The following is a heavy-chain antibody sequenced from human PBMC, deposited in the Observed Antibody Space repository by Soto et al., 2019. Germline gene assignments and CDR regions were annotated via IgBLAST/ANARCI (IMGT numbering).Heavy chain of an antibody. D-gene: IGHD3-3*01. V-gene: IGHV1-46*01. J-gene: IGHJ4*02. CDR3: ARDQSGYLIDY. CDR2: INPSGGST. CDR1: GYNFTSYY. Sequence: QVPLVQSGAEVKKPGASVKVSCKASGYNFTSYYMHWVRQAPGQGLEWMGIINPSGGSTSYAQKFQGRVTMTRDTSTSTVYMELSSLRSEDTAVYYCARDQSGYLIDYWGQGTLVTVSS.